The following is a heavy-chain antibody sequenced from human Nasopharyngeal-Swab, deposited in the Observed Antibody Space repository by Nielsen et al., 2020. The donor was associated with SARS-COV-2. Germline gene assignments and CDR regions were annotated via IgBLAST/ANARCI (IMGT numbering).Heavy chain of an antibody. CDR3: TRDTPAMFAY. V-gene: IGHV3-21*01. Sequence: GESLKISCAASGFSFSIYTMNWVRQAPGKGLEWVSAISSSGDYIYYADSVKGRFTISRDNAKNSVYLQMDSLRAEDTAVYYCTRDTPAMFAYWGQGMLVTVSS. CDR2: ISSSGDYI. CDR1: GFSFSIYT. J-gene: IGHJ4*02.